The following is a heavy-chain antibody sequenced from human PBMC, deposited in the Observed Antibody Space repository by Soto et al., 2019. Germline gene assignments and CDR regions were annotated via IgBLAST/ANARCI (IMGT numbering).Heavy chain of an antibody. CDR1: GFTFSSYA. D-gene: IGHD3-22*01. CDR2: ISGSGGST. Sequence: GGSLRLSCAASGFTFSSYAMSWVRQAPGKGLEWVSAISGSGGSTYYADSVKGRFTISRDNSKNTLYLQMNSLRAEDTAVYYCAKVSYYYDSSGYYYFDYGGQGTLVTVSS. J-gene: IGHJ4*02. CDR3: AKVSYYYDSSGYYYFDY. V-gene: IGHV3-23*01.